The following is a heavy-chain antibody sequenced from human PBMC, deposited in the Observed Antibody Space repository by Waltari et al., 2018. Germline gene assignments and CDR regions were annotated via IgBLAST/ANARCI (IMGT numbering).Heavy chain of an antibody. D-gene: IGHD3-10*01. CDR2: LDWDDDK. J-gene: IGHJ6*02. CDR1: GFSLSTSGMC. Sequence: QVTLRESGPALVKPTQTLTLTCTFSGFSLSTSGMCVSWIRQSPGKALERLALLDWDDDKYYSKALKTRRTISKDTSNNQVVLTMTNLDPVDTATYYCARAVLVRGVISPDYYYDGMDVWGQGTTVTVSS. V-gene: IGHV2-70*01. CDR3: ARAVLVRGVISPDYYYDGMDV.